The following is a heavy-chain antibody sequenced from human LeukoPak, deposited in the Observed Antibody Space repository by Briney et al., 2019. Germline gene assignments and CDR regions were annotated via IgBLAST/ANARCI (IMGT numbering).Heavy chain of an antibody. CDR3: ARGVDTDYGMDV. J-gene: IGHJ6*04. Sequence: GASVKVSCKASGGTFSSYAISWVRQAPGQGLEWMGGIIPIFGTANYAQKFQGRVTITADESTSTAYMEPSSLRSEDTAVYYCARGVDTDYGMDVWGKGTTVTVSS. V-gene: IGHV1-69*01. CDR2: IIPIFGTA. CDR1: GGTFSSYA. D-gene: IGHD3/OR15-3a*01.